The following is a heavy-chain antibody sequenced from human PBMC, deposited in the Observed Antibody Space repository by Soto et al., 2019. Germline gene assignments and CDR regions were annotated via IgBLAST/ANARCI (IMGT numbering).Heavy chain of an antibody. CDR2: VSASGSIT. Sequence: EVQVLESGGGLVQPGGSLRLSCAASGFTVSSYDMNWVRQAPGKGLEWVSGVSASGSITSYADSAKGRFTISRDNAKNTVFMQRTGRRAEDTAVYFCAKGDCSGGRCYRGFDYWGQGTLVTVSS. CDR3: AKGDCSGGRCYRGFDY. V-gene: IGHV3-23*01. D-gene: IGHD2-15*01. J-gene: IGHJ4*02. CDR1: GFTVSSYD.